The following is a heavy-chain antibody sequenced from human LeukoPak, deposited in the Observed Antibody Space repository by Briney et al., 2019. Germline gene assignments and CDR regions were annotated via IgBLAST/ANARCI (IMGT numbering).Heavy chain of an antibody. CDR1: GGSISGSSYY. V-gene: IGHV4-39*01. Sequence: SETLSLTCTVSGGSISGSSYYWGWIRQPPGKGLEWFGSIYYSGSTYYNPSLKSRVTISVDTSKNQFSLKLTSVTAADTAVYYCARHLAGAIRLYYSDYWGQGALVTVSS. CDR2: IYYSGST. D-gene: IGHD1-26*01. CDR3: ARHLAGAIRLYYSDY. J-gene: IGHJ4*02.